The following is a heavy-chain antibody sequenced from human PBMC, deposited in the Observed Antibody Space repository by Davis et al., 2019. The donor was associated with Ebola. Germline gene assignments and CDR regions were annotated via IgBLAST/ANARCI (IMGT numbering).Heavy chain of an antibody. CDR1: GYTFASYG. V-gene: IGHV1-18*01. Sequence: ASVKVSCKASGYTFASYGISWVRQAPGQGLEWVGWISPYSGNTDYAQKFQGRLTMTTDTSTSTASMKLRSLRSDDTAVYYCARLAYCGGDCADFDYWGQGTLVTVSS. J-gene: IGHJ4*02. D-gene: IGHD2-21*02. CDR3: ARLAYCGGDCADFDY. CDR2: ISPYSGNT.